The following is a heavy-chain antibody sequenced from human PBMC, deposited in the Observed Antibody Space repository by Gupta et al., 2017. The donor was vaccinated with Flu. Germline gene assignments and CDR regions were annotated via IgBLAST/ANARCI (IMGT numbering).Heavy chain of an antibody. CDR1: GFTFSSSY. J-gene: IGHJ4*02. Sequence: AASGFTFSSSYLQWVRQAPGKGLVWVSRINPDGSSTTYAESVKGRFTISRDNAKNTLYLQMNSLGDDDTAVYYCATVTSGCWGQGTLVTVSS. CDR3: ATVTSGC. CDR2: INPDGSST. V-gene: IGHV3-74*03. D-gene: IGHD4-17*01.